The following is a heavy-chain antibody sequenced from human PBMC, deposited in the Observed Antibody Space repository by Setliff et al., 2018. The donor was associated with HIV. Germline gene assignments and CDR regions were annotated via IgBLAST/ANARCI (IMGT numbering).Heavy chain of an antibody. CDR3: TRQTWEYYDTLTGYYRSPKNFDS. J-gene: IGHJ4*02. CDR1: GGSFSGYY. CDR2: INHRGNT. V-gene: IGHV4-34*01. Sequence: SETLSLTCAVYGGSFSGYYWNWIRQSPGKGLEWIGEINHRGNTNSNPSLKNRVTISVDTSKNQFSLKLNSVTAADTAVYYCTRQTWEYYDTLTGYYRSPKNFDSWGQGTLVTVSS. D-gene: IGHD3-9*01.